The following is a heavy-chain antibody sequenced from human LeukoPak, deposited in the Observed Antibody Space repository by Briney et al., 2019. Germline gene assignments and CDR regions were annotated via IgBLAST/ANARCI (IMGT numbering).Heavy chain of an antibody. CDR1: GGSISGYY. CDR2: IYNSGGT. Sequence: KASETLSLTCTVTGGSISGYYWTWLRQPPGKGLEWIGYIYNSGGTNYNPSLKSRVTFSVDLSKNKFSLKLTSVTAADTAVYYCARLGFSNSGSYLAPSDYWGQGTLVTVSS. CDR3: ARLGFSNSGSYLAPSDY. V-gene: IGHV4-59*08. D-gene: IGHD1-26*01. J-gene: IGHJ4*02.